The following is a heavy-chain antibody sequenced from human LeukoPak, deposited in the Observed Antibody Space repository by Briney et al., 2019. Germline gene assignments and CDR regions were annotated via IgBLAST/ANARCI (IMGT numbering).Heavy chain of an antibody. CDR1: GFTFSTYW. Sequence: PGGSLRLSCAASGFTFSTYWMSWVRQAPGKGLEWVSSISSSSSYIYYADSVKGRFTISRDNAKNSLYLQMNSLRAEDTAVYYCARGPEYYYYYYMDVWGKGTTVTVSS. CDR3: ARGPEYYYYYYMDV. J-gene: IGHJ6*03. D-gene: IGHD1-14*01. CDR2: ISSSSSYI. V-gene: IGHV3-21*01.